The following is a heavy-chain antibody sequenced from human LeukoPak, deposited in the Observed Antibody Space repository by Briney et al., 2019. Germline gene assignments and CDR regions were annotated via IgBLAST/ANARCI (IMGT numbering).Heavy chain of an antibody. Sequence: SETLSLTCTVSGGSISSYYWSWIRQPPGKGLEWIGYIYYSGSTNYNPSLKSRVTISVVTSKNQFSLKLSSVTAADTAVYYCARHRGRTYYDSTGYSQRGYYFDYWGQGTLVTVSS. D-gene: IGHD3-22*01. J-gene: IGHJ4*02. CDR3: ARHRGRTYYDSTGYSQRGYYFDY. V-gene: IGHV4-59*08. CDR1: GGSISSYY. CDR2: IYYSGST.